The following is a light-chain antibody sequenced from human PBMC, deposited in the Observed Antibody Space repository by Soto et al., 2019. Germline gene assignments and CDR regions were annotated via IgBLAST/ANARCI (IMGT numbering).Light chain of an antibody. Sequence: QSVLTQPASVSGSPGQSITISCTGTSSDVGGYNYVSWYQQHPGKAPKLMIYEVSNRPSGVSNRFSGAKSGNTASLTISGRQAEDEADYYCSSYTSSSTLGVVFGGGTKLTVL. CDR3: SSYTSSSTLGVV. CDR1: SSDVGGYNY. CDR2: EVS. V-gene: IGLV2-14*01. J-gene: IGLJ2*01.